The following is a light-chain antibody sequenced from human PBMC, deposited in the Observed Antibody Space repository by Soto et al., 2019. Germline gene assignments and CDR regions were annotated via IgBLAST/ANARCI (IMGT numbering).Light chain of an antibody. J-gene: IGKJ4*02. Sequence: EVVMTQSPAPLSVSPGERATLSCWASQSLANNLAGYQQRPAQAPRLLSDGATTRDAGDPASFSGKGGGTRFTLTLSGLQSYDFAIYYYQQKYNWPPVTVGGGIK. CDR1: QSLANN. CDR2: GAT. V-gene: IGKV3-15*01. CDR3: QQKYNWPPVT.